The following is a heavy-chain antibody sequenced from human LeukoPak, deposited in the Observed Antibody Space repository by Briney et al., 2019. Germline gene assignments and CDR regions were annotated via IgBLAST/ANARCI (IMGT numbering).Heavy chain of an antibody. Sequence: SETLSLTCAVYGGSFSGYYWSWIRQPPGKGLEGIGEINHSGSTNYNPSLKSRVTISVDTSKNQFSLKLSSVTAADTAVYYCAGSIAAAGSFDPWGQGTLVTVSS. CDR1: GGSFSGYY. D-gene: IGHD6-13*01. J-gene: IGHJ5*02. CDR2: INHSGST. V-gene: IGHV4-34*01. CDR3: AGSIAAAGSFDP.